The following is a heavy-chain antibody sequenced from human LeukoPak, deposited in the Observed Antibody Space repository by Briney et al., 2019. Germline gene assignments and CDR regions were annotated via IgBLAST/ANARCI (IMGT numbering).Heavy chain of an antibody. CDR3: ANGVGFDY. V-gene: IGHV3-7*01. D-gene: IGHD5-24*01. J-gene: IGHJ4*02. CDR1: GFTFSSYG. Sequence: PGGSLRLSCAASGFTFSSYGMHWVRQAPGKGLEWVANIKQDGSEKYYVDSVKGRFTISRDNAKNSLYLQMNSLRAEDTAVYYCANGVGFDYWGQGTLVTVSS. CDR2: IKQDGSEK.